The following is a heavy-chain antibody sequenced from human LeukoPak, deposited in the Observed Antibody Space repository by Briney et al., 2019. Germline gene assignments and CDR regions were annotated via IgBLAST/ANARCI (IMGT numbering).Heavy chain of an antibody. J-gene: IGHJ2*01. D-gene: IGHD3-3*01. Sequence: SETLSLTCAVYGGSFSGYYWSWIRQPPGKGLEWIGEINHSGSTNYNPSLKSRVTISVDTSKNQFSLKLSSVTAADTAVYYCARVMGYYDFWSGYWTHWYFDLWGRGTLVTVSS. CDR2: INHSGST. V-gene: IGHV4-34*01. CDR3: ARVMGYYDFWSGYWTHWYFDL. CDR1: GGSFSGYY.